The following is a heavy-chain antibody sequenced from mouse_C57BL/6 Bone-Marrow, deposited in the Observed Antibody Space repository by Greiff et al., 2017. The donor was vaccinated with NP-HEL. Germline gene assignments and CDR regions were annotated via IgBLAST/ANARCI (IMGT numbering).Heavy chain of an antibody. CDR3: ARGDYYGSSLDY. CDR2: SRNKANDYTT. J-gene: IGHJ2*01. V-gene: IGHV7-1*01. CDR1: GFTFSDFY. D-gene: IGHD1-1*01. Sequence: EVMLVESGGGLVQSGRSLRLSCATSGFTFSDFYMEWVRQAPGKGLEWIAASRNKANDYTTEYSASVKGRFIVSRDTSQSILYLQMNALRAEDTAIYYCARGDYYGSSLDYWGQGTTLTVSS.